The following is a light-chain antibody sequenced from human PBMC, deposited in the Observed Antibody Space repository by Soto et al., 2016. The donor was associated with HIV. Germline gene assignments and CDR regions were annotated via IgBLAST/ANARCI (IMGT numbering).Light chain of an antibody. CDR3: QKYNSAPL. J-gene: IGKJ2*01. CDR1: QGISNY. V-gene: IGKV1-27*01. CDR2: AAS. Sequence: DIQMTQSPSSLSASVGDRVTITCRASQGISNYLAWYQQKPGKVPKLLMYAASTLQSGVPSRFSGSGSGTDFTLTISSLQPEDVATYYCQKYNSAPLFGQGTKLEIK.